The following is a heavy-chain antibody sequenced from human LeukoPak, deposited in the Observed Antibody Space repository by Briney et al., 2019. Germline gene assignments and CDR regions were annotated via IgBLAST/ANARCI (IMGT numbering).Heavy chain of an antibody. Sequence: ASVKVSCKASGYTFTGYYMHWVRQAPGQGLEWMGWSNPNSGGSTTYAQKFQGRVTLTRDMSTSTDYLELSSLRSEDTAVYYCARDNSVRDEAWWFNPWGQGTLVTVSS. J-gene: IGHJ5*02. CDR2: SNPNSGGST. V-gene: IGHV1-2*02. D-gene: IGHD5-24*01. CDR3: ARDNSVRDEAWWFNP. CDR1: GYTFTGYY.